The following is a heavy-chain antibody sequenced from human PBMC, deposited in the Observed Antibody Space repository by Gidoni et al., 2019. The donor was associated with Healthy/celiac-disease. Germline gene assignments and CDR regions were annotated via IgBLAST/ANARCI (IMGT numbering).Heavy chain of an antibody. V-gene: IGHV1-46*01. D-gene: IGHD2-15*01. CDR2: INPSGGST. Sequence: QVQLVQSGAELKKPGASWKVSCRASGYTFTSYYMHWVRKAHGQGLEWMGIINPSGGSTSYAQKFQGRVTMTRDTSTSTVYMELSSLRSEDTAVYYCARAGYCSGGSCYSEGYYFDYWGQGTLVTVSS. J-gene: IGHJ4*02. CDR3: ARAGYCSGGSCYSEGYYFDY. CDR1: GYTFTSYY.